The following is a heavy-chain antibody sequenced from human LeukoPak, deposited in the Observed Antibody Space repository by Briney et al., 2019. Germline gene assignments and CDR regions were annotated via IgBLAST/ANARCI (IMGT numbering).Heavy chain of an antibody. J-gene: IGHJ3*01. CDR3: AREGAPAIHALDF. CDR1: GFTFSSHA. Sequence: PGGSLRLSCAASGFTFSSHALHWVRQAPGKGLEWVAVISSDGSYKYYADSVKGRFTISRDNSKNTLYLQMNSLRGEDTALYYCAREGAPAIHALDFWGQGTMVTVSS. CDR2: ISSDGSYK. V-gene: IGHV3-30*04.